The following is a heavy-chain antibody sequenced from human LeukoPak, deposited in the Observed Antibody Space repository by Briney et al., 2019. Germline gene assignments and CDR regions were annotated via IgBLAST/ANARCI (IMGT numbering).Heavy chain of an antibody. CDR1: GGSISSGDYY. J-gene: IGHJ6*02. D-gene: IGHD6-6*01. CDR3: ARLLTSAGMDV. V-gene: IGHV4-30-4*01. Sequence: SQTLSLTCTVSGGSISSGDYYWSWIRQPPGKGLEWIAYIYYSGSTYYNPSLKSRVTISVDTSKNQLSLKLNSVTAADTAVYYCARLLTSAGMDVWGQGTTVTVSS. CDR2: IYYSGST.